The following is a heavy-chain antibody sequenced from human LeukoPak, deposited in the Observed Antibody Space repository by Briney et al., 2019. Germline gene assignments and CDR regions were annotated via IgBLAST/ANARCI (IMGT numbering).Heavy chain of an antibody. CDR1: GFTFSSYS. CDR3: ARVRDSSSWYLYFDH. D-gene: IGHD6-13*01. V-gene: IGHV3-21*01. Sequence: GGSLRLSCAASGFTFSSYSMNWVRQAPGKGLEWVSSISSSSYIYYADSVKGRFTISRDNAKNSLYLQMNSLRAEDTAVYYCARVRDSSSWYLYFDHWGQGTLVTVSS. J-gene: IGHJ4*02. CDR2: ISSSSYI.